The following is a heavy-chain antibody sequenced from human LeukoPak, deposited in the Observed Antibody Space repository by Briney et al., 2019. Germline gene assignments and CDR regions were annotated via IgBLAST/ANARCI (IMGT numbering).Heavy chain of an antibody. CDR2: IYYSGST. V-gene: IGHV4-59*01. CDR3: AKAAPEGYYYDSSGYLPRHLDY. CDR1: GGSISSYY. Sequence: SETLSLTCTVSGGSISSYYWSWIRQPPGKGLEWIGYIYYSGSTNYNPSLKSRVTISVDTSKNQFSLKLSSVTAADTAVYYCAKAAPEGYYYDSSGYLPRHLDYWGQGTLVTVSS. D-gene: IGHD3-22*01. J-gene: IGHJ4*02.